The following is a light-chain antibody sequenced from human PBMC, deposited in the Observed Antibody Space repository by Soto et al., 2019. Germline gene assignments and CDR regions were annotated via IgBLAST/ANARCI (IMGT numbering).Light chain of an antibody. CDR3: SSYTSSSIDV. CDR1: SSDVGGYNL. Sequence: QSVLTQPASVSGSPGQSITVSCAGTSSDVGGYNLVSWYQQHPGKAPKLIIYEGTERPSGISPRFSGSKSGNTASLTISGLQAEDEADYYCSSYTSSSIDVFGSGTKATVL. J-gene: IGLJ1*01. V-gene: IGLV2-23*01. CDR2: EGT.